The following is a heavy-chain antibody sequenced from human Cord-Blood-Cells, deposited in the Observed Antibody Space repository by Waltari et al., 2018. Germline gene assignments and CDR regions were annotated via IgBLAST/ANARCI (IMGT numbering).Heavy chain of an antibody. Sequence: EVQLVESGGGLVKPGGSLRLSCAASGFTFSSYSMNWVRQAPGKGLEWVSSISSSSSYIYNADSVKGRFTISRDNAKNSLYLQMHSLRAEDTAVYYCARGDAPYSSSWYGRYYYYYGMDVWGQGTTVTVSS. CDR3: ARGDAPYSSSWYGRYYYYYGMDV. CDR2: ISSSSSYI. V-gene: IGHV3-21*01. CDR1: GFTFSSYS. J-gene: IGHJ6*02. D-gene: IGHD6-13*01.